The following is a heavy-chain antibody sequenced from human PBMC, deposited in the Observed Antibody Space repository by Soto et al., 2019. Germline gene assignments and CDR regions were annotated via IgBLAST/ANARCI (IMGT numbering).Heavy chain of an antibody. CDR1: GYSVTSYL. CDR2: IDPSDSYT. CDR3: ARGSGASMDV. J-gene: IGHJ6*02. Sequence: GESLKISCKGSGYSVTSYLSSWVRQMPGKGLEWMGRIDPSDSYTNYSPSFQGHVTISADKSISTAYLQWSSLKASDTAMYYCARGSGASMDVWGQGTTVTVSS. V-gene: IGHV5-10-1*01.